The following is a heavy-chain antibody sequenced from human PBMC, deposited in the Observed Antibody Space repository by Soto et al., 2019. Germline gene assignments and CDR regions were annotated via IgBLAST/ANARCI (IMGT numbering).Heavy chain of an antibody. V-gene: IGHV3-23*01. CDR1: GFPFSHYA. Sequence: VQLLESGGGLVQPGGSVRLSCAASGFPFSHYAMSWVRQAPGKGLEWVSAISGNGADPTYADSVRGRFTISRDNSKDTLYLQMNSLRDDDTAVSYCGKDRRGSGGFVCNYWGQGVLVTVSS. CDR3: GKDRRGSGGFVCNY. D-gene: IGHD6-19*01. J-gene: IGHJ4*02. CDR2: ISGNGADP.